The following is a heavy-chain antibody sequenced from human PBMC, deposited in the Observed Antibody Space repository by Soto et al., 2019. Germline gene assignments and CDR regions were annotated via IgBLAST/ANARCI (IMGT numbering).Heavy chain of an antibody. CDR1: GGTFSSYT. J-gene: IGHJ4*02. V-gene: IGHV1-69*02. D-gene: IGHD6-19*01. Sequence: GASVKVSCKASGGTFSSYTISWVRQAPGQGLEWMGRIIPILGIANYAQKFQGRVTITADKSTSTAYMELSSLRSEDTAMYYCARQMEGSGWYYWGQGTLVTVSS. CDR2: IIPILGIA. CDR3: ARQMEGSGWYY.